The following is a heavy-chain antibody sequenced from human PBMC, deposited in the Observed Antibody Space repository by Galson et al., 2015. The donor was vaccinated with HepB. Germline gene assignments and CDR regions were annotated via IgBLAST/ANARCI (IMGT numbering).Heavy chain of an antibody. CDR1: GYTFTSYD. CDR3: ARGSDGDCQNCFDP. CDR2: MNPNSGNT. Sequence: SVKVSCKASGYTFTSYDINWVRQATGQGLEWMGWMNPNSGNTGYAQKFQGRVTMTRNTSISTYYMELSSLRSEDTAVYYCARGSDGDCQNCFDPWGQGTLVTVSS. J-gene: IGHJ5*02. D-gene: IGHD2-21*02. V-gene: IGHV1-8*01.